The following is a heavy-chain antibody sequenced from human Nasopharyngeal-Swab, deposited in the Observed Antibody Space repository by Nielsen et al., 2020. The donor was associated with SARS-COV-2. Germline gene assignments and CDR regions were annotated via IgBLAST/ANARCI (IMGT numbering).Heavy chain of an antibody. V-gene: IGHV3-21*01. J-gene: IGHJ6*02. D-gene: IGHD3-10*01. CDR1: GFTFSSYS. CDR3: ASVFTMVRGVIIGASNYYYGMDV. CDR2: ISSSSSYI. Sequence: GESLKISCAASGFTFSSYSMNWVRQAPGKGLEWVSSISSSSSYIYYADLVKGRFTISRDNAKNSLYLQMNSLRAEDTAVYYCASVFTMVRGVIIGASNYYYGMDVWGQGTTVTVSS.